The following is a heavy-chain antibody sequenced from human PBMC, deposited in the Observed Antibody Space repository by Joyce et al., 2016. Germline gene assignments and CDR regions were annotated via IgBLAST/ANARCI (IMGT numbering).Heavy chain of an antibody. V-gene: IGHV3-15*01. CDR1: GFTFSNIW. D-gene: IGHD3-10*01. Sequence: EVQLVESGGNLVEPGGSLRLSCAASGFTFSNIWMSWVRQAPGQGLEWLGRIKSKADGGTAVYAAHTEGRFTISRDDSKSTRYLQMNSLKTEDTGLYYCSTHGIQGESIILFDLWGQGTLVTVSS. CDR2: IKSKADGGTA. CDR3: STHGIQGESIILFDL. J-gene: IGHJ4*02.